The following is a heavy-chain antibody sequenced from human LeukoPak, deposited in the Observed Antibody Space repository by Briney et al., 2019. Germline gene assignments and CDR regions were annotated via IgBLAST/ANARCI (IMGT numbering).Heavy chain of an antibody. J-gene: IGHJ4*01. CDR1: GYTLTGYY. Sequence: ASVKVSCKASGYTLTGYYMHWVRQAPGQGLEWMGWINPNSGGTNYAQKFQGRVTMTRDTSISTAYMELSRLRSDDTAVYYCARVTYSSGYYPFDYWAKEPWSPSPQ. V-gene: IGHV1-2*02. CDR3: ARVTYSSGYYPFDY. CDR2: INPNSGGT. D-gene: IGHD3-22*01.